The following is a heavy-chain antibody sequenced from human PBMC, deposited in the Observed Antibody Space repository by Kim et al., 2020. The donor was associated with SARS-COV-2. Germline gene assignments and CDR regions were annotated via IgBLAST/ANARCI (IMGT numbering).Heavy chain of an antibody. D-gene: IGHD6-13*01. Sequence: GGSLRLSCAASGFTFSSYGYGMHWVRQAPGKGLEWVAVISYDGSNKYYADSVKGRFTISRDNSKNTLYLQMNSLRAEDTAVYYCAKDFGQQLTFRYYYYYYGMDVWGQGTTVTVSS. CDR1: GFTFSS. V-gene: IGHV3-30*18. CDR2: ISYDGSNK. CDR3: AKDFGQQLTFRYYYYYYGMDV. J-gene: IGHJ6*02.